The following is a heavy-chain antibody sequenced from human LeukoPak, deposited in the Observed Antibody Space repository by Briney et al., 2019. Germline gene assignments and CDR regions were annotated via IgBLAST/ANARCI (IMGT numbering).Heavy chain of an antibody. D-gene: IGHD3-22*01. J-gene: IGHJ3*02. CDR1: GGSISSSSSY. CDR3: ARQYDSSFYAFDI. V-gene: IGHV4-39*01. CDR2: IYYSGST. Sequence: SETLSLTCTVSGGSISSSSSYWGWIRQPPGKGLEWIGSIYYSGSTYYNPSLKSRVTISVDTSKNQFSLKLSSVTAADTAVYYCARQYDSSFYAFDIWGQGTMVTVSS.